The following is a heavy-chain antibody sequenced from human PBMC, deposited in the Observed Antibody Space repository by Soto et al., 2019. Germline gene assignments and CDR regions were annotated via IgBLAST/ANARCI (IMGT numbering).Heavy chain of an antibody. CDR2: ISSSSTYI. J-gene: IGHJ3*02. Sequence: GGSLRLSCAASGFTFSSYGMNWVRQAPGKGLEWVSSISSSSTYIYYADSVKGRLTISREKARKPLFLQMNSLRAEDTAVYYCARARVGATYDAFDIWGQGAVVTVSS. CDR1: GFTFSSYG. D-gene: IGHD1-26*01. V-gene: IGHV3-21*01. CDR3: ARARVGATYDAFDI.